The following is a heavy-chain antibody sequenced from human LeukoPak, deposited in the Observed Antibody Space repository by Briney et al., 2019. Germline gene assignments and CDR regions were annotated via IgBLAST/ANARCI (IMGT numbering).Heavy chain of an antibody. CDR3: AQLYYDILTGYEYFQH. J-gene: IGHJ1*01. CDR1: GGSISNYY. V-gene: IGHV4-59*12. D-gene: IGHD3-9*01. Sequence: PSETLSLTCTVSGGSISNYYWSWIRQPPWKGLEWIGYIYYSGSTNYNPSLKSRVTISVDKSKNQFSLKLSSVTAADTAVYYCAQLYYDILTGYEYFQHWGQGTLVTVSS. CDR2: IYYSGST.